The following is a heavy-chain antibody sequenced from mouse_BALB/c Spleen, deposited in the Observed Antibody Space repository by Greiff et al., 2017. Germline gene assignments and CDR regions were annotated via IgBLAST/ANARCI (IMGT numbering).Heavy chain of an antibody. Sequence: EVQRVESGPGLVKPSQSLSLTCSVTGYSITSGYYWNWIRQFPGNKLEWMGYISYDGSNNYNPSLKNRISITRDTSKNQFFLKLNSVTTEDTATYYCARGGLTGTWFAYWGQGTLVTVSA. CDR1: GYSITSGYY. D-gene: IGHD4-1*01. J-gene: IGHJ3*01. CDR2: ISYDGSN. V-gene: IGHV3-6*02. CDR3: ARGGLTGTWFAY.